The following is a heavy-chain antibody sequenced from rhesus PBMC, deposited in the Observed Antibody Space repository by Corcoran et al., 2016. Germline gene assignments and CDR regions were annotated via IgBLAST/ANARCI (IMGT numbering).Heavy chain of an antibody. J-gene: IGHJ4*01. V-gene: IGHV3-184*01. D-gene: IGHD2-15*01. Sequence: EVQLVESGGGLVQPGGSLRLSCAASGFTFSDYYMYWVRQAPGKGLEWVGFIISKAYGGTAEDAASVKGRFTISRDDSKSIAYLQMSSLKTEDTAVYYCTKDQYSFDYWGQGVLVTVSS. CDR2: IISKAYGGTA. CDR3: TKDQYSFDY. CDR1: GFTFSDYY.